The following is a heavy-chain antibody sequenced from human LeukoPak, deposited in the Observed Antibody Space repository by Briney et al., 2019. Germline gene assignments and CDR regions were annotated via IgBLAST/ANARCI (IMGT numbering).Heavy chain of an antibody. V-gene: IGHV5-51*01. CDR1: GYSFTGYW. J-gene: IGHJ3*02. D-gene: IGHD3-10*01. Sequence: GESLKISCKGSGYSFTGYWIGWVRQMPGKGLEWMGIIYPGDSDTRYSPSFQGQVTISADKSISTAYLQWSSLKASDTAMYYCARHRNLMVRGVNAFDIWGQGTMVTVSS. CDR3: ARHRNLMVRGVNAFDI. CDR2: IYPGDSDT.